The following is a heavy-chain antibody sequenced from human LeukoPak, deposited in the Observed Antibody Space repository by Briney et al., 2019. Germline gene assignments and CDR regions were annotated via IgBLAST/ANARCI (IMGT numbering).Heavy chain of an antibody. CDR1: GGSISSGGYY. D-gene: IGHD6-6*01. J-gene: IGHJ4*02. Sequence: SETLSLTCTVSGGSISSGGYYWSWIRQHPGRGLEWIGYIYYSGSTYYDPSLKSRVTISVDTSKNQFSLKLSSVTAADTALYYCARDSSSGFDYWGQGTLVTVSS. V-gene: IGHV4-31*03. CDR3: ARDSSSGFDY. CDR2: IYYSGST.